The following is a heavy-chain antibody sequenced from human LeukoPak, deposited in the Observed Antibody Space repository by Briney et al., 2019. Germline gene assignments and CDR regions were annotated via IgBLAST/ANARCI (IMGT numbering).Heavy chain of an antibody. V-gene: IGHV5-51*01. J-gene: IGHJ4*02. CDR3: ARPTTFDVWDFDF. Sequence: GESPKISCKASGYRFTGYWIGWVRQTPGKGLEWMGIIYPGDSDAKYSPSFQGQVTISADKSINTAYLQWSSLKASDSAMYYCARPTTFDVWDFDFWGQGTLVTVSS. CDR2: IYPGDSDA. CDR1: GYRFTGYW. D-gene: IGHD3-10*02.